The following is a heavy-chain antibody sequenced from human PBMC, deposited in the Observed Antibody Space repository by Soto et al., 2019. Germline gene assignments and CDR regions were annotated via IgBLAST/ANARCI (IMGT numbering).Heavy chain of an antibody. CDR2: TDYRSQWHY. J-gene: IGHJ4*02. Sequence: PAQTLSLTCAISGDSVSNNGAAWNWIRQSPSRGLEWLGRTDYRSQWHYDYATSVRSRITINPDTSKNQFSLQLNSVTPEDTAVYLCSRDPPDFNSGFDYWCQGILVTVFS. D-gene: IGHD2-15*01. CDR3: SRDPPDFNSGFDY. V-gene: IGHV6-1*01. CDR1: GDSVSNNGAA.